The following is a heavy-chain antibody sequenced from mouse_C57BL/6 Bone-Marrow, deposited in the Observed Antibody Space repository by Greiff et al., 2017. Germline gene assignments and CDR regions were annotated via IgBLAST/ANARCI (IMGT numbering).Heavy chain of an antibody. Sequence: QVQLQPPGAELVKPGASVKMSCKASGYTFTSYWITWVKQRPGQGLEWIGDIYPGSGSTNYNEKFKSKATLTVDTSSSPAYMQLSSLTSEDSAVYYCAREEKWLLRFAYWGQGTLVTVSA. CDR1: GYTFTSYW. V-gene: IGHV1-55*01. J-gene: IGHJ3*01. CDR3: AREEKWLLRFAY. D-gene: IGHD2-3*01. CDR2: IYPGSGST.